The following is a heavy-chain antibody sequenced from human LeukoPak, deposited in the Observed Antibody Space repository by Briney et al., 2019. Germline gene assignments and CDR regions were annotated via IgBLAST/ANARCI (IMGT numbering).Heavy chain of an antibody. D-gene: IGHD2-21*01. V-gene: IGHV3-7*03. J-gene: IGHJ6*03. CDR2: IKQDGSEK. CDR3: AKGAYGIYYYYYYYMDV. CDR1: GFIFSSYW. Sequence: GGSLRLSCAASGFIFSSYWMSWVRQAPGKGLEWVANIKQDGSEKYYVDSVKGRFTISRDNSKNSLYLQMNSLRAEDTALYYCAKGAYGIYYYYYYYMDVWGKGTTVTVSS.